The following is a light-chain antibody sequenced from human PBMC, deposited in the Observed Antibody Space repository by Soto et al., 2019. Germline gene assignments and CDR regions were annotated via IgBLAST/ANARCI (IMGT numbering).Light chain of an antibody. CDR3: QSYDNRLTVSV. Sequence: QSVLTQPPSVSGAPGQRVTISCTGSSSNIGAGYDVHWYQQLPGTAPKLVIYGNRNRPSGVPDRFSASKFGTSASLTIAGIQADDEADYYCQSYDNRLTVSVFGGGTKLTVL. J-gene: IGLJ3*02. V-gene: IGLV1-40*01. CDR1: SSNIGAGYD. CDR2: GNR.